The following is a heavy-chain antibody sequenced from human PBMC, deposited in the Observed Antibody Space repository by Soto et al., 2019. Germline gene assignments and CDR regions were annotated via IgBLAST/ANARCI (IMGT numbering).Heavy chain of an antibody. Sequence: PGGSLRLSCEASGFSFKNAWMSWIRQAPGEGLEWVGRIKSKTDGGTTDYAAPVKGRFTISRDDSKNTLYLQMNSLKNEDTAVYYCSFQESTTVTTFEFWGHGTLVTVS. CDR1: GFSFKNAW. CDR2: IKSKTDGGTT. CDR3: SFQESTTVTTFEF. V-gene: IGHV3-15*01. J-gene: IGHJ4*01. D-gene: IGHD4-17*01.